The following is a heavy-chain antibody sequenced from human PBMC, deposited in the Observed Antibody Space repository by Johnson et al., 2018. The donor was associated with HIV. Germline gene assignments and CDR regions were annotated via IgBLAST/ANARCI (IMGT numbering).Heavy chain of an antibody. D-gene: IGHD3-22*01. CDR1: GFTFDDYT. V-gene: IGHV3-43*01. CDR3: AKDMEDSSGYYGAFDI. CDR2: ISWDGGST. J-gene: IGHJ3*02. Sequence: VQLVESGGVVVQPGGSLRLSCAASGFTFDDYTMHWVRQAPGKGQEWVSLISWDGGSTYYADSVKGRFTISRDNSKNSLYLQMNSLRTEDTALYYCAKDMEDSSGYYGAFDIWGQGTMVTVSS.